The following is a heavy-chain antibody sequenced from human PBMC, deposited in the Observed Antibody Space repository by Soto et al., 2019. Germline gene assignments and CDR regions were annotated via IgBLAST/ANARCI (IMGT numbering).Heavy chain of an antibody. J-gene: IGHJ4*02. CDR1: GGSISSSSYY. D-gene: IGHD1-26*01. CDR3: ARVGRDDGHLGFDY. CDR2: IYYSGST. V-gene: IGHV4-39*01. Sequence: PSETLSLTCTVSGGSISSSSYYWGWIRQPPGKGLEWIGSIYYSGSTYYNPSLKSRVTISVDTSKNQFSLKLSSVTAADTAVYYCARVGRDDGHLGFDYWGQGTLVTVSS.